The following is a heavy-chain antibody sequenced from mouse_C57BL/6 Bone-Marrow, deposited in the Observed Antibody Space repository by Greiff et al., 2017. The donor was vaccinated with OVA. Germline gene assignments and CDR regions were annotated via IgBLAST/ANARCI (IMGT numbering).Heavy chain of an antibody. J-gene: IGHJ4*01. Sequence: VQLQQPGAELVKPGASVKMSCKASGYTFTSYWITWVKQRPGQGLEWIGDIYPGSGSTNYNEKFKSKATLTVDTSSSTAYMQLSSLTSEDSAVYYGARRDFYGPLCYAMDYWGQGTSVTVSS. CDR2: IYPGSGST. CDR1: GYTFTSYW. CDR3: ARRDFYGPLCYAMDY. V-gene: IGHV1-55*01. D-gene: IGHD1-1*02.